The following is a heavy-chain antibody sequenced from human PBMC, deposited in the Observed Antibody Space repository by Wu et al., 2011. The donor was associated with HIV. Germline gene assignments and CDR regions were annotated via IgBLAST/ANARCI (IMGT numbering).Heavy chain of an antibody. CDR1: GGTFSSYA. D-gene: IGHD7-27*01. V-gene: IGHV1-69*15. J-gene: IGHJ3*02. CDR2: IIPIFGTA. CDR3: AREVAKTGDQGAAFDI. Sequence: QVQLVQSGAEVKKPGSSVKVSCKASGGTFSSYAISWVRQAPGQGLEWMGRIIPIFGTANYAQKFQGRVTITADESTSTAYMELSSLRSEDTAVYYCAREVAKTGDQGAAFDIWGQGTMVTVSS.